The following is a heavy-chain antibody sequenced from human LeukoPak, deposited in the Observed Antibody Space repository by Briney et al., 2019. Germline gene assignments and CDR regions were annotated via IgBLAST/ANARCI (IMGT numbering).Heavy chain of an antibody. CDR1: GFTFIGYY. CDR2: INLNSGDT. Sequence: ASVKVSCKASGFTFIGYYMHWVRQAHGQGLEWMGWINLNSGDTDYAQKFQGRVTMTRDTSITTAYMELSRLRYDDTAVYYCARDQPALDYWGRGALVTVSS. J-gene: IGHJ4*02. V-gene: IGHV1-2*02. CDR3: ARDQPALDY.